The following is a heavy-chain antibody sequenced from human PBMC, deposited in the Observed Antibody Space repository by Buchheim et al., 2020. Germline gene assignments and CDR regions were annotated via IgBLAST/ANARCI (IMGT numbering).Heavy chain of an antibody. D-gene: IGHD3-22*01. CDR1: GGSISSSSYY. J-gene: IGHJ4*02. V-gene: IGHV4-39*07. Sequence: QLQLQESGPGLVKPSETLSLTCTVSGGSISSSSYYWGWIRQPPGKGLEWIGSIYYSGSTYYNPSLKSRVTISVDTSKNQFSLKLSSVTAADTAVYYCARGSVYDSSGYPHPYFDYWGQGTL. CDR2: IYYSGST. CDR3: ARGSVYDSSGYPHPYFDY.